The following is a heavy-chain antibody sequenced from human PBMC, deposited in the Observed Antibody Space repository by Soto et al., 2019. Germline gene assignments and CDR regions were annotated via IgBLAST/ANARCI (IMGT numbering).Heavy chain of an antibody. CDR1: GGSINSYD. CDR3: GKDAGGRGNGAFDI. CDR2: IYYSGST. D-gene: IGHD3-16*01. J-gene: IGHJ3*02. Sequence: SETLSLTCTVSGGSINSYDWSWIRQPPGKGLEWIGYIYYSGSTKYNPSLKSRVTISKDTSKNQFSLKLSSVTGADTAMYYCGKDAGGRGNGAFDIWGQGTMVTVSS. V-gene: IGHV4-59*01.